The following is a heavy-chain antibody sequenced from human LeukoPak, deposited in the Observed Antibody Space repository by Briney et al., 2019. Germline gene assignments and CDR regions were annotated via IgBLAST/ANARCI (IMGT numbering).Heavy chain of an antibody. CDR3: ARPYYDILTGPHYYFDY. Sequence: GESLKISCKGSGYSFTSYWIGWVRQMHGKGLEWMGIIYPGDSDTRYSPSFQGQVTISADKSISTAYLQWSSLKASDTAMYYCARPYYDILTGPHYYFDYWGQGTLVTVSS. CDR1: GYSFTSYW. D-gene: IGHD3-9*01. CDR2: IYPGDSDT. V-gene: IGHV5-51*01. J-gene: IGHJ4*02.